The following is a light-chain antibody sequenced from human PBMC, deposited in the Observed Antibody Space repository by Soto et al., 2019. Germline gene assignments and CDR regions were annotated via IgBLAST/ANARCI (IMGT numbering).Light chain of an antibody. Sequence: DIQLTPSPSFLSASVGDRVTITCRASQGISSYLAWYQQKPGKAPKLLIYAASTLQSGVPSRFSGSGSGTEFTLTISRLQPEDFATYYCQQLNSYPFLTFGGGTKVEIK. CDR2: AAS. J-gene: IGKJ4*01. V-gene: IGKV1-9*01. CDR3: QQLNSYPFLT. CDR1: QGISSY.